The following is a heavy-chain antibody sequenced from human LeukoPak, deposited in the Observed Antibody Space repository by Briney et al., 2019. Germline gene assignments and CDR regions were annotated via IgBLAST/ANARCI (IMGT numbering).Heavy chain of an antibody. J-gene: IGHJ4*02. CDR2: ISGSGGST. V-gene: IGHV3-23*01. CDR1: GFTVRPNY. D-gene: IGHD3-10*01. Sequence: GGSLRLSCAASGFTVRPNYMTWVRQAPGKGLEWVSAISGSGGSTYYADSVKGRFTISRDNSKNTLYLQMNSLRAEDTAVYYCAKDLVVRGVTNFDYWGQGTLVTVSS. CDR3: AKDLVVRGVTNFDY.